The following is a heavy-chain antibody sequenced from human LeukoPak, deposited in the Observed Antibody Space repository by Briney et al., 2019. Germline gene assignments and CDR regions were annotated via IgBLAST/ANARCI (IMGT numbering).Heavy chain of an antibody. D-gene: IGHD5-24*01. Sequence: PSETLSLTCTVSGGSISSSTYYWGWIRQPPGKGLEWIGSIYYSGSPYYHPSLKSRVTISVDTSKNQFSLKLNSVTAADTAVYYCARSRDGYNLDQWGQGTLVTVSS. CDR3: ARSRDGYNLDQ. J-gene: IGHJ4*02. V-gene: IGHV4-39*01. CDR1: GGSISSSTYY. CDR2: IYYSGSP.